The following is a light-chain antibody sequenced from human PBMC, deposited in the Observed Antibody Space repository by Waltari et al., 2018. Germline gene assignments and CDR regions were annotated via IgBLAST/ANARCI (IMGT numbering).Light chain of an antibody. Sequence: QSALPQPASVSGSPGQSITLSCTGTSSAVGGYTYVSWCQQHPGKAPKLMIYEVSNRPSGVSNRFSGSKSGNTASLTISGLQAEDEADYYCSSYTSSSTYVFGTGTKVTVL. CDR3: SSYTSSSTYV. CDR2: EVS. J-gene: IGLJ1*01. CDR1: SSAVGGYTY. V-gene: IGLV2-14*01.